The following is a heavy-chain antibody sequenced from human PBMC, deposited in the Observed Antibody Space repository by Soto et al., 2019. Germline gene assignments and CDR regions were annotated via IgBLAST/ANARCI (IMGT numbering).Heavy chain of an antibody. D-gene: IGHD6-6*01. CDR1: GYTFRNYG. CDR2: ISAYNGNT. CDR3: ARDGRQFVPNSDNFDV. V-gene: IGHV1-18*01. J-gene: IGHJ3*01. Sequence: QVQLVQSGAELKKPGASVKVSCKASGYTFRNYGINWVRQAPGQGLEWMGWISAYNGNTKYAQKFQGRVTMATDTPTSTAYMELRSLKSDDTAVYYCARDGRQFVPNSDNFDVWSQGTTVTVSA.